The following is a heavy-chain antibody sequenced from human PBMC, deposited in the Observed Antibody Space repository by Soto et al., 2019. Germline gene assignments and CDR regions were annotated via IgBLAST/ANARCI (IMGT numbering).Heavy chain of an antibody. CDR1: GYTFTSYA. CDR2: INAGNGNT. V-gene: IGHV1-3*01. J-gene: IGHJ6*02. D-gene: IGHD2-2*01. Sequence: QVQLVQSGAEVKKPGASVKVSCKASGYTFTSYAMHWVRQAPGQRLEWMGWINAGNGNTKYSQKFQGRVTITRDTSASTAYMELSSLRSEDTAVYYCATEYCSSTSCYLHYYYYGMDVWGQGTTVTVSS. CDR3: ATEYCSSTSCYLHYYYYGMDV.